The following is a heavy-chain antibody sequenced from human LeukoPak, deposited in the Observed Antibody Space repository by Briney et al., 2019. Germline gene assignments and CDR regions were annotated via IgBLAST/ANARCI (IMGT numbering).Heavy chain of an antibody. CDR1: GGSFSGYY. CDR2: INHSGST. Sequence: SETLSLTCAVYGGSFSGYYWSWIRQPPGKGLEWIGEINHSGSTNYNPSLKSRVTISVDTSKNQFSLKLSSVTAADTAVYYCARGELRYFREWGQGILVTVSS. D-gene: IGHD3-9*01. J-gene: IGHJ4*02. V-gene: IGHV4-34*01. CDR3: ARGELRYFRE.